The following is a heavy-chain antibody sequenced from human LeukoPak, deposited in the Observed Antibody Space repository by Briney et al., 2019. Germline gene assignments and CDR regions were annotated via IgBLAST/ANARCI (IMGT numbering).Heavy chain of an antibody. D-gene: IGHD6-13*01. CDR1: GGSISSGDYY. Sequence: SQTLSLTCTVSGGSISSGDYYWSWIRQPPGKGLEWIGEINHSGSTNYNPSLKSRVTISVDTSKNQFSLKLSSVTAADTAVYYCARVPTDSSSWYPYYYYYYGMDVWGQGTTVTVSS. J-gene: IGHJ6*02. CDR2: INHSGST. CDR3: ARVPTDSSSWYPYYYYYYGMDV. V-gene: IGHV4-30-4*01.